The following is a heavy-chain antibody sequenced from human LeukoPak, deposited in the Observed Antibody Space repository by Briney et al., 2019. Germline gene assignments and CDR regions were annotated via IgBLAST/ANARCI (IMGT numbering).Heavy chain of an antibody. CDR2: TYYRSKWYN. Sequence: SQTLSLTCAISGDSASSNSVAWNWIRQSPSRGLERLGRTYYRSKWYNQYAVSLKSRITINPDTSKNQFSLQLSSVTPEDTAVYYCARESESAFDIWGQGTMVTVSS. CDR3: ARESESAFDI. J-gene: IGHJ3*02. CDR1: GDSASSNSVA. V-gene: IGHV6-1*01.